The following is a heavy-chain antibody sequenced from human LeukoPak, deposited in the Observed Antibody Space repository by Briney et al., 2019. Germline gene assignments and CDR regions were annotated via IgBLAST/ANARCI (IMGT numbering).Heavy chain of an antibody. V-gene: IGHV4-34*01. CDR1: GGSFSGYY. Sequence: ASETLSLTCAVHGGSFSGYYWSWIRQPPGKGLEWIGEINHSGSTNYNPSLKSRVTISVDTSKNQFSLKLSSVTAADTAVYYCAAAFKYSSSGISVGYWGQGTLVTVSS. CDR2: INHSGST. J-gene: IGHJ4*02. CDR3: AAAFKYSSSGISVGY. D-gene: IGHD6-13*01.